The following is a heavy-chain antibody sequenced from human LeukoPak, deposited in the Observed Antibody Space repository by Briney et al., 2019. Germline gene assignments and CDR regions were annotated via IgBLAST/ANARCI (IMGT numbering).Heavy chain of an antibody. J-gene: IGHJ4*02. CDR3: ASSALGYSGYDQLDY. D-gene: IGHD5-12*01. Sequence: GASVKVSCKASGYTLTGYYMHWVRQAPGQGLEWMGRINPNSGGTNYAQKFQGRVTMTRDTSISTAYMELSRLRSDDTAVYYCASSALGYSGYDQLDYWGQGTLVTVSS. CDR1: GYTLTGYY. CDR2: INPNSGGT. V-gene: IGHV1-2*06.